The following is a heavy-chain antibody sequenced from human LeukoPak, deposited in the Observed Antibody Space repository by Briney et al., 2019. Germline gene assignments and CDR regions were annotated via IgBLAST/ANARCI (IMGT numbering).Heavy chain of an antibody. D-gene: IGHD5-12*01. CDR3: AKDYGYGSGYDFAFDI. J-gene: IGHJ3*02. CDR1: GFTFDDYA. CDR2: ISWNSGSI. V-gene: IGHV3-9*01. Sequence: PGGSLRLSCAASGFTFDDYAMHWVRQAPGKGLEWVSGISWNSGSIGYADSVKGRFTISRDNAKNSLYLQMNSLRAEDTALYYCAKDYGYGSGYDFAFDIWGQGTMVTVSS.